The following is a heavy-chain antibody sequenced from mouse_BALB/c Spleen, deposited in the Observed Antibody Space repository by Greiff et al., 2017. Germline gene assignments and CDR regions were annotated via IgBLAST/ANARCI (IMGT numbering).Heavy chain of an antibody. CDR2: ISSGGST. Sequence: EVQLVESGGGLVKPGGSLKLSCAASGFTFSSYAMSWVRQTPEKRLEWVASISSGGSTYYPDSVKGRFTISRDNARNILYLQMSSLRSEDTAMYYCARDYYRYDWYFDVWGAGTTVTVSS. J-gene: IGHJ1*01. D-gene: IGHD2-14*01. V-gene: IGHV5-6-5*01. CDR1: GFTFSSYA. CDR3: ARDYYRYDWYFDV.